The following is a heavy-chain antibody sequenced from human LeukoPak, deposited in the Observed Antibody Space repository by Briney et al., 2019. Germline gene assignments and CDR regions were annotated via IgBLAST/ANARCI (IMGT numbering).Heavy chain of an antibody. J-gene: IGHJ6*03. Sequence: SVKVSCKASGGTFSSYAISWVRQAPGQGLEWMGGIIPIFGTANYAQKFQGRVTITTDESTSTAYMELSSLRSEDTAVYYCARVVAARPDYYYYYYMDVWGKGTTVTVSS. CDR1: GGTFSSYA. CDR2: IIPIFGTA. V-gene: IGHV1-69*05. D-gene: IGHD6-6*01. CDR3: ARVVAARPDYYYYYYMDV.